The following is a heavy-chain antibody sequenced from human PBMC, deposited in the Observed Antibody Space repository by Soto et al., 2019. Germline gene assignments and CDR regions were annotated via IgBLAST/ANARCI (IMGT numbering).Heavy chain of an antibody. CDR2: IYYSGST. CDR1: GGSISSYY. D-gene: IGHD5-12*01. J-gene: IGHJ6*02. V-gene: IGHV4-59*01. Sequence: QVQLQESGPGLVKPSETLSLTCTVSGGSISSYYWSWIRQPPGKGLEWIGYIYYSGSTNYNPSLKSRVTISVDTSKNQFSLKLSSVTAEDTAVYYCARALRWVYYGMDVWGQGTTVTVSS. CDR3: ARALRWVYYGMDV.